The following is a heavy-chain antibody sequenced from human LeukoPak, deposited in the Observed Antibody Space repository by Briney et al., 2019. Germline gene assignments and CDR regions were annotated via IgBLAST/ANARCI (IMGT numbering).Heavy chain of an antibody. V-gene: IGHV3-33*01. J-gene: IGHJ4*02. CDR3: ARLNGSYLDY. CDR1: GFTFSSFG. CDR2: IWYDGSDK. D-gene: IGHD1-26*01. Sequence: GGSLRLSCAASGFTFSSFGMHWVRQAPGKGLEWVAVIWYDGSDKYYTESVKGRFTISRDNSKNTLYLQMTSLRAEDTAVFYCARLNGSYLDYWGQGTLVTVSS.